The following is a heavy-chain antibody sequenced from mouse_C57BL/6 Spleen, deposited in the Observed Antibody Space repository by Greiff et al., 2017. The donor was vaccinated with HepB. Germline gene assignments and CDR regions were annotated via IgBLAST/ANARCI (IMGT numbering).Heavy chain of an antibody. CDR1: GFTFSSYA. CDR2: ISSGGDYI. CDR3: TRGDYGSSFDY. Sequence: EVQGVESGEGLVKPGGSLKLSCAASGFTFSSYAMSWVRQTPEKRLEWVAYISSGGDYIYYADTVKGRFTISRDNARNTLYLQMSSLKSEDTAIYYCTRGDYGSSFDYWGQGTTLTVSS. J-gene: IGHJ2*01. V-gene: IGHV5-9-1*02. D-gene: IGHD1-1*01.